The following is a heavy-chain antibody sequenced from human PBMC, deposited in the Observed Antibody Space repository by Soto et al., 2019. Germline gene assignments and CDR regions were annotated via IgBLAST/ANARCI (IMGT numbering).Heavy chain of an antibody. Sequence: SETLSLTCTDSGGSISSYYWSWIRQPPGKGLEWIGCIYYSGSTYYNPSLKSRVTISVDTSKNQFSLKLSSVTAADTAVYYSARLVTIFGVVPWAPGWFDPWGQGTLVTVSS. CDR1: GGSISSYY. J-gene: IGHJ5*02. V-gene: IGHV4-59*04. D-gene: IGHD3-3*01. CDR2: IYYSGST. CDR3: ARLVTIFGVVPWAPGWFDP.